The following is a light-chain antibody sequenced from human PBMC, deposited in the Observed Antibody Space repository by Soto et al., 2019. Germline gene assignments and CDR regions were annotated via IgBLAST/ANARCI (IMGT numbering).Light chain of an antibody. CDR3: QQYNSFLYT. Sequence: DIQMTQSPSTLSASVGDRVTITCRASQSVANWLAWYQQKPGKAPKLLIYKASTLHSGVPSRFSASGSGTEFTLTISSLQPEDFATYYCQQYNSFLYTFGQGTRLEIK. J-gene: IGKJ5*01. CDR2: KAS. V-gene: IGKV1-5*03. CDR1: QSVANW.